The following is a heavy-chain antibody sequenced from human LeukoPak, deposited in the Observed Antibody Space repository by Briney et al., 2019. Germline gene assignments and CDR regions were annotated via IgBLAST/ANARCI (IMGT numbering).Heavy chain of an antibody. CDR3: AKGFRPFDY. CDR2: ISYDGSNK. CDR1: GFTFSSYG. D-gene: IGHD3-10*01. V-gene: IGHV3-30*18. Sequence: GGSLRLSCAASGFTFSSYGMHWVRQAPGKGLEWVAVISYDGSNKYYADSVKGRFTIPRDNSKNTLYLQMNSLRAEDTAVYYCAKGFRPFDYWGQGTLVTVSS. J-gene: IGHJ4*02.